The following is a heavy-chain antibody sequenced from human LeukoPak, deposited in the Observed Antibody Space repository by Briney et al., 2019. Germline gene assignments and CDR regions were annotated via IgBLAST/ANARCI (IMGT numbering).Heavy chain of an antibody. CDR2: IYSGGST. CDR3: ARLEYYVWGSYRSLGAFDI. V-gene: IGHV3-66*04. CDR1: GFTVSSNY. Sequence: GGSLRLSCAASGFTVSSNYMSWVRQAPGKGLGWVSVIYSGGSTYYADSVKGRFTISRDNSKNTLYLQMNSLRAEDTAVYYCARLEYYVWGSYRSLGAFDIWGQGTMVTVSS. J-gene: IGHJ3*02. D-gene: IGHD3-16*02.